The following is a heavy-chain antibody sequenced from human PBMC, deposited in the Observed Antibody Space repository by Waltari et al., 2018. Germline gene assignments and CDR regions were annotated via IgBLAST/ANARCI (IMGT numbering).Heavy chain of an antibody. Sequence: QVQLQESGPGLVKPSETLSLTCTVSGYSISSAYFWGWIRQPPGKGLEWIGSVHHSGSAYYNPSLQSRVTISVDTTRGQVSLKLSSVTVADTAVYYCAKSLYTGSVSYMLTDVWGLGTLVTVSS. J-gene: IGHJ4*02. CDR3: AKSLYTGSVSYMLTDV. CDR2: VHHSGSA. CDR1: GYSISSAYF. V-gene: IGHV4-38-2*02. D-gene: IGHD2-8*02.